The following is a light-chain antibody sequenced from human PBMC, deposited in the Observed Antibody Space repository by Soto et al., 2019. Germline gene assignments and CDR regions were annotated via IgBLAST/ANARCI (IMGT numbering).Light chain of an antibody. CDR1: QRFSSY. J-gene: IGKJ5*01. CDR2: DAS. V-gene: IGKV3-11*01. CDR3: QQRSNWPIT. Sequence: EVVLTQSPATLSLSPGERATLSCRASQRFSSYLAWYQQKPGQAPRLLIYDASNRATGIPARFSGSGSGTDFTLTLSSLEPEDFAVYYCQQRSNWPITFGQGTRLEIK.